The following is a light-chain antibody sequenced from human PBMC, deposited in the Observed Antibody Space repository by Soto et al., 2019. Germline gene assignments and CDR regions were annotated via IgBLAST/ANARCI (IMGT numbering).Light chain of an antibody. CDR3: SSYTSSSTLYV. V-gene: IGLV2-14*01. CDR1: SSDVGAYNY. CDR2: EVS. J-gene: IGLJ1*01. Sequence: QSALTQPASVSGSPGQSITISCTGTSSDVGAYNYVSWYQQHPGKAPKLIIFEVSLRPSAVSNRFSASKSGNTASLTISGLQLEDEADYYCSSYTSSSTLYVFGTGTKLTVL.